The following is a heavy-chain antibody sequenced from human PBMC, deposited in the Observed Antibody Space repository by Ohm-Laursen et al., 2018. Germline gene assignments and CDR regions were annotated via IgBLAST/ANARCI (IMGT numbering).Heavy chain of an antibody. V-gene: IGHV1-69*04. CDR3: ARDKGVGSYPLGGYYFDY. J-gene: IGHJ4*02. CDR1: GGTFSSYA. D-gene: IGHD1-26*01. CDR2: IIPILGIA. Sequence: SSVTVSCKAYGGTFSSYATSWARQAPGQGLEWMGRIIPILGIANYAQKFQGRVTMTRDTSTSTVYMELSSLRSEDTAVYYCARDKGVGSYPLGGYYFDYWGQGTLVTVSS.